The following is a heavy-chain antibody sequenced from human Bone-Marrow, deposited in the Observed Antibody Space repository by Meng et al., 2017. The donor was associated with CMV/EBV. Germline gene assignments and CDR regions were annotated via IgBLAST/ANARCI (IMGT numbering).Heavy chain of an antibody. D-gene: IGHD3-10*01. V-gene: IGHV3-15*01. CDR3: TWIHYYDPGSPLPDY. Sequence: FPFNDAWMSWIRQAPGKGLEWVGRIKSHGAGGTTDYPTPVKGRFTISRDDSRNTIYLQMDSLKTEDTAVYYCTWIHYYDPGSPLPDYWGQGTLVTVSS. CDR2: IKSHGAGGTT. J-gene: IGHJ4*02. CDR1: FPFNDAW.